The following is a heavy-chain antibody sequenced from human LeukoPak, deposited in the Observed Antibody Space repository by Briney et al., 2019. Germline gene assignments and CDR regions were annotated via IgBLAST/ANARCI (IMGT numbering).Heavy chain of an antibody. Sequence: GESLRLSCAASGFTFSSYGMHWVRQAPGKGLEWVAVIWYDGSNKYYADSVKGRFTISRDNSKNTLYLQMNSLRAEDTAVYYCAREDWAGFGELVPLFDYWGQGTLVTVSS. J-gene: IGHJ4*02. V-gene: IGHV3-33*01. CDR3: AREDWAGFGELVPLFDY. CDR2: IWYDGSNK. CDR1: GFTFSSYG. D-gene: IGHD3-10*01.